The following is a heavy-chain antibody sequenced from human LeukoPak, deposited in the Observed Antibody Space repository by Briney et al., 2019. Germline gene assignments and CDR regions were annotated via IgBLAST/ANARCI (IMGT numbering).Heavy chain of an antibody. V-gene: IGHV1-2*02. Sequence: GASVKVSCKASGYTFTGYYMHWVRQAPGQGLEWMGWINPNSGGTNYAQKFQGRVTMTRDTSISTAYMELGRLTSDDTAVYYCARDRTTVTTGYYGMDVWGQGTTVTVSS. CDR3: ARDRTTVTTGYYGMDV. CDR1: GYTFTGYY. CDR2: INPNSGGT. D-gene: IGHD4-17*01. J-gene: IGHJ6*02.